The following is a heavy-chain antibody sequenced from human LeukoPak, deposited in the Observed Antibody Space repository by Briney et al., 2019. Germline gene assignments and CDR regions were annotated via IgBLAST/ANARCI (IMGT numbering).Heavy chain of an antibody. Sequence: PGGSLRLSCAASGFTVSSNYMSWVGQAPGKGLEGVSVIYFGGSTYYADSVKGRFTVSRDNSKNTLYLQMNSLRAEDTAVYYCARVGAGSRYGYADYWGQGTLVTVSS. J-gene: IGHJ4*02. CDR1: GFTVSSNY. D-gene: IGHD5-18*01. CDR3: ARVGAGSRYGYADY. V-gene: IGHV3-53*01. CDR2: IYFGGST.